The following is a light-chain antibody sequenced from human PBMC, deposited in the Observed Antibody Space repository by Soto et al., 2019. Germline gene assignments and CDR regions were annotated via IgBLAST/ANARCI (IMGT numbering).Light chain of an antibody. V-gene: IGKV3-20*01. CDR1: EPFNSPY. CDR3: QQYGSPLT. Sequence: VLTQSPATLSLSPGERATRSCTTNEPFNSPYLAWYQQTPGQAPRLLIYGASNRATGIPDRFSGSGSGADFTLSISRLEPEDFAVYYCQQYGSPLTFGGGTKVEI. CDR2: GAS. J-gene: IGKJ4*01.